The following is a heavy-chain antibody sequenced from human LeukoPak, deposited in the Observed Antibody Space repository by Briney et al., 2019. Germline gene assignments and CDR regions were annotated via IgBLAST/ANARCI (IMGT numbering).Heavy chain of an antibody. Sequence: SETLSLTCAVYGGSFSGYYWSWIRQPPGKGLEWIGYIYHSGSTYYNPSLKSRVTISVDRSKNQFSLKLSSVTAADTAVYYCAMFPRDYYYYGMDVWGQGTTVTASS. CDR3: AMFPRDYYYYGMDV. CDR2: IYHSGST. CDR1: GGSFSGYY. V-gene: IGHV4-30-2*01. J-gene: IGHJ6*02. D-gene: IGHD3-10*02.